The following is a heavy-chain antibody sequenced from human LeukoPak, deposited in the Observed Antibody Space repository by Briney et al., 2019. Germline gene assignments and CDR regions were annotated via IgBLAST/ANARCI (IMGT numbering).Heavy chain of an antibody. D-gene: IGHD5-18*01. J-gene: IGHJ3*02. CDR1: GFTFSSYA. Sequence: GSLRLSCAASGFTFSSYAMSWVRQAPGKGLEWIGYIYYTGSTNYNPSLKSRVTISVDTSKNQFSLKLSSVTAADTAVYYCARHRSPYSSPSDAFDIWGQGTMVTVSS. V-gene: IGHV4-59*08. CDR2: IYYTGST. CDR3: ARHRSPYSSPSDAFDI.